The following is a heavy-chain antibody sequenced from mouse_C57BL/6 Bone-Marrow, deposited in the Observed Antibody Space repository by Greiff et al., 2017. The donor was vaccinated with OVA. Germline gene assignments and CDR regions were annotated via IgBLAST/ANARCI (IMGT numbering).Heavy chain of an antibody. D-gene: IGHD2-5*01. CDR3: ARNPYYSNYGYFDY. J-gene: IGHJ2*01. CDR1: GYTFTSYW. Sequence: QVQLQQPGAEPVKPGASVKLSCKASGYTFTSYWMHWVKQRPGQGLEWIGMIHPNSGSTNYNEKFKSKATLTVDKSSSTAYMQLSSLTSEDSAVYYWARNPYYSNYGYFDYGGQGTTLTVSS. CDR2: IHPNSGST. V-gene: IGHV1-64*01.